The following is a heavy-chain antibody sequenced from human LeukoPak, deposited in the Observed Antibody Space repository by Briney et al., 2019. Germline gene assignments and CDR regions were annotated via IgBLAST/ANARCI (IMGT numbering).Heavy chain of an antibody. CDR1: GYTFTSYD. D-gene: IGHD6-13*01. Sequence: ASVKVSCKASGYTFTSYDINWVRQATGQGLEWMGWMNPNSGNTGYAQKFQGRVTMTRNTSISTAYMELSSLRSEDTAVYYCAISMIAAAGTGVPPEYYFDYWGQGTLVTVSS. J-gene: IGHJ4*02. CDR3: AISMIAAAGTGVPPEYYFDY. V-gene: IGHV1-8*01. CDR2: MNPNSGNT.